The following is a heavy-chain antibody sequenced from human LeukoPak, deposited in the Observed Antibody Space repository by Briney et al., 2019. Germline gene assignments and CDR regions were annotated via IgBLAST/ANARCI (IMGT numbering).Heavy chain of an antibody. CDR3: AKEGSGTYYFDS. J-gene: IGHJ4*02. CDR2: IYYSGST. CDR1: GGSISSYY. V-gene: IGHV4-59*01. Sequence: SETLSLTCTVSGGSISSYYWSWIRQPPGKGLERIGYIYYSGSTNYNPSLKSRVTMSVDTSKKQFFLKLTSVTAADTAVYYCAKEGSGTYYFDSWGQGTLVTVPS. D-gene: IGHD1-26*01.